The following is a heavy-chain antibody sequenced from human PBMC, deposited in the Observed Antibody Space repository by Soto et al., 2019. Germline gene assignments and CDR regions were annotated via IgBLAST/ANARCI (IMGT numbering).Heavy chain of an antibody. V-gene: IGHV1-2*02. CDR1: GYTFTGCY. J-gene: IGHJ5*02. CDR2: INPNSGGT. CDR3: ARXGRYYDFWSRYQNWFDP. Sequence: GASVKVSCKASGYTFTGCYMHWVRQAPGQGLEWMGWINPNSGGTNYAQKFQGRVTMTRDTSISTAYMELSRLRSDDTAVYYCARXGRYYDFWSRYQNWFDPWGQGTLVTVSS. D-gene: IGHD3-3*01.